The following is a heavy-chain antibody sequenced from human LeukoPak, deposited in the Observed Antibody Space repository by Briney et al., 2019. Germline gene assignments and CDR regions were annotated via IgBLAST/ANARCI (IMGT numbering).Heavy chain of an antibody. V-gene: IGHV3-30-3*01. CDR3: AREIRDSSGYYYGMDV. Sequence: GGSLRLSCAASGFTFSSYAMHWVRQAPGKGLEWVAVISYDGSNKYYADSVKGRFTISRDNSKNTLYLQMNSLRAEDTAVYYCAREIRDSSGYYYGMDVWGQGTTVTVPS. J-gene: IGHJ6*02. CDR1: GFTFSSYA. CDR2: ISYDGSNK. D-gene: IGHD3-22*01.